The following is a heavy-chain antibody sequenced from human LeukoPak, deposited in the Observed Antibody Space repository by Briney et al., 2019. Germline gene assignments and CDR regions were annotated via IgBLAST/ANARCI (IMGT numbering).Heavy chain of an antibody. V-gene: IGHV3-15*05. CDR3: ATGPLDY. Sequence: GGSLRLSCAASGFTFTIAWMSWVRQAPGKGLEWVGRIYSKADGGTADYATAVKGRFTISRDDSKKTLYLQMNSLKIEDTAVYYCATGPLDYWGQGTLVTVSS. J-gene: IGHJ4*02. CDR1: GFTFTIAW. CDR2: IYSKADGGTA.